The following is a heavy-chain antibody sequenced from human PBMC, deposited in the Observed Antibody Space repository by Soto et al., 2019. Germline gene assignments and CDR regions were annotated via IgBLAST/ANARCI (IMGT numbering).Heavy chain of an antibody. CDR3: VGNSSRSWFDP. J-gene: IGHJ5*02. Sequence: QVQLVQSGAEVKKPGSSVKVSCKASGGTFSSYTISWVRQAPGQGLEWMGRIIPILGIANYAQKFQGRVTITADKATSTAYMELSSLRSEDTAVYYCVGNSSRSWFDPWGQGTLVTVSS. V-gene: IGHV1-69*02. CDR2: IIPILGIA. CDR1: GGTFSSYT. D-gene: IGHD6-19*01.